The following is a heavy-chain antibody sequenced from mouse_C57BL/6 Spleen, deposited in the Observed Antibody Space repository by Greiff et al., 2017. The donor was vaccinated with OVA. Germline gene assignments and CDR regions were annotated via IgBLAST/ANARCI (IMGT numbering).Heavy chain of an antibody. CDR3: AREGVAYAMDY. J-gene: IGHJ4*01. CDR1: GYTFTSYW. D-gene: IGHD1-1*02. V-gene: IGHV1-55*01. CDR2: IYPGSGST. Sequence: QVQLQQPGAELVKPGASVKMSCKASGYTFTSYWITWVKQRPGQGLEWIGDIYPGSGSTKYNEKFKSKATLTVDTSSSTAYMQLGSLTSEDSAVYYCAREGVAYAMDYWGQGTSVTVSS.